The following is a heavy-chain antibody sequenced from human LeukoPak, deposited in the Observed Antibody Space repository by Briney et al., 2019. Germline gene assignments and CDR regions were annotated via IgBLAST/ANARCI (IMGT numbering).Heavy chain of an antibody. CDR2: INHSGSP. V-gene: IGHV4-34*01. CDR1: GGSFSSYY. Sequence: SETLSLPCAVYGGSFSSYYWSWTRQPPGKGLEWIGEINHSGSPNYNPPLKSRVTISVDTSKNQFSLKLSSVTAADTAVYYCARLRNYYDSSGYSGGAFDSWGQGTMVTVSS. CDR3: ARLRNYYDSSGYSGGAFDS. J-gene: IGHJ3*02. D-gene: IGHD3-22*01.